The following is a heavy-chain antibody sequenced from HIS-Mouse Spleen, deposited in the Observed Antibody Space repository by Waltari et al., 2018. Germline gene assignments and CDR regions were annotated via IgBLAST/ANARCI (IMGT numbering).Heavy chain of an antibody. CDR3: ANGYSYGYTYYYYGMDV. V-gene: IGHV3-48*01. CDR2: IISSSSTI. J-gene: IGHJ6*02. Sequence: EVQLVESGGGLVQPGGSLRLSCAASGFTFSSYSMNWVRQAPGKGLEWVSYIISSSSTIYYADSVKGRFTISRDNAKNSLYLQMNSLRAEDTAVYYCANGYSYGYTYYYYGMDVWGQGTTVTVSS. CDR1: GFTFSSYS. D-gene: IGHD5-18*01.